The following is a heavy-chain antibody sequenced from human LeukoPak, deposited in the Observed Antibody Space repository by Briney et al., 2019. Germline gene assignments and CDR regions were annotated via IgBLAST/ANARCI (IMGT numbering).Heavy chain of an antibody. J-gene: IGHJ5*02. CDR3: ARQEYCSGGSCHTWFDP. Sequence: KVSCKASGYTFTSYGISWVRQMPGKGLEWMGIIYPADSDIRYSPSFQGQVTISADKSISAAYLQWSSLKASDTAMYYCARQEYCSGGSCHTWFDPWGQGTLVIVSS. V-gene: IGHV5-51*01. CDR2: IYPADSDI. CDR1: GYTFTSYG. D-gene: IGHD2-15*01.